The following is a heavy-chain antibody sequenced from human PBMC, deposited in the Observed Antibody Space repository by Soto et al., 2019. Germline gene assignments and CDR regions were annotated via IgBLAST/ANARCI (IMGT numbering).Heavy chain of an antibody. V-gene: IGHV4-4*07. CDR1: DDSITNYY. D-gene: IGHD3-22*01. J-gene: IGHJ5*02. CDR3: AKGRGFYSDNYFDP. Sequence: LSLTCTVSDDSITNYYWTWIRQPAGKGLEWIGHVYSSGSANYNPSLKSRVTMSLDTSKNQFSLSLKSVTAADTAMYYCAKGRGFYSDNYFDPWGQGTQVTVSS. CDR2: VYSSGSA.